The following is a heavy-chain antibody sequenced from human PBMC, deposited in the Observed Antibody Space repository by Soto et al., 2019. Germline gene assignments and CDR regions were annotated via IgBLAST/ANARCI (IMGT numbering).Heavy chain of an antibody. J-gene: IGHJ6*02. CDR1: GFTFRTYT. V-gene: IGHV3-21*01. CDR3: ARDRGYDAHDYYYNAMDV. CDR2: IRGFSPYT. Sequence: GGSLRLSCISSGFTFRTYTMNWVRQAPRKGLEWVSGIRGFSPYTFYAESVKGRFTISRDNAKNSLYLQVNSLRAEDTAVYYCARDRGYDAHDYYYNAMDVWGQGTTVTVSS. D-gene: IGHD2-15*01.